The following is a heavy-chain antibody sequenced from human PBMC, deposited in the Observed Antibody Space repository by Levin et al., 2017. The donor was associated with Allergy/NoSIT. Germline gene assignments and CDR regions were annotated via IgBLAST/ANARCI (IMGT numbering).Heavy chain of an antibody. Sequence: GGSLRLSCAASGFIFSDYWMTWIRQGPGKGLEWVASIKQDGSEKYYVDSVKGRFTISRDNAKNSLYLQMNSLTADDTAVYYCAKGHTIIDDGGQGTLVTVSS. V-gene: IGHV3-7*01. CDR2: IKQDGSEK. CDR1: GFIFSDYW. D-gene: IGHD5-24*01. CDR3: AKGHTIIDD. J-gene: IGHJ4*02.